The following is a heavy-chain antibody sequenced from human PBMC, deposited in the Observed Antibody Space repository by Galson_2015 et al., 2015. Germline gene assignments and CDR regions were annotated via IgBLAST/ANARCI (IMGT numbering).Heavy chain of an antibody. V-gene: IGHV3-9*01. CDR2: ISWNSGSI. D-gene: IGHD6-25*01. CDR3: AKDMMGSGDV. J-gene: IGHJ6*02. CDR1: GFTFDDYA. Sequence: SLRLSCAASGFTFDDYAMHWVRQAPGKGLEWVSGISWNSGSIGYADSVKGRFTISRDNAKNSLYLQMNSLRAEDTALYYCAKDMMGSGDVWGQGTTVTVSS.